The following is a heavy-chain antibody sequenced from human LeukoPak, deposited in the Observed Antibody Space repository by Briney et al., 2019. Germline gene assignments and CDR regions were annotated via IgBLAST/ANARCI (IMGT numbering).Heavy chain of an antibody. CDR1: GYAFTSYG. CDR3: ARGDDHGDYFDY. Sequence: GASVMVSCKASGYAFTSYGINWVRPATGQGLEWMGWMNPNSGNTGYAQKFQGRVTMTRQTSISTVYMELYSLRSEDTAVYYCARGDDHGDYFDYWGQGTLVTVSS. V-gene: IGHV1-8*01. D-gene: IGHD4-17*01. CDR2: MNPNSGNT. J-gene: IGHJ4*02.